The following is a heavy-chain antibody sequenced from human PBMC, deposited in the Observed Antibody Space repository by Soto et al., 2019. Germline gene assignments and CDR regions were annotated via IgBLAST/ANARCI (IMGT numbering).Heavy chain of an antibody. Sequence: ASVKVSGKASGYTFTRYTMNWVRQAPGQRLEWMGWINPDNGNTKSSQKFQDRVIITRDTSASTAYMDLSSLRSEDTAVYYCARGIATGQLDPWGQGALVTVSS. D-gene: IGHD2-15*01. CDR3: ARGIATGQLDP. CDR2: INPDNGNT. J-gene: IGHJ5*02. V-gene: IGHV1-3*01. CDR1: GYTFTRYT.